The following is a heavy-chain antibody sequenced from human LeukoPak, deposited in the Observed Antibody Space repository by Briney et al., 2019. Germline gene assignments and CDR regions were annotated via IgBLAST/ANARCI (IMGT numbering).Heavy chain of an antibody. D-gene: IGHD5-24*01. CDR2: IWYDGSNK. V-gene: IGHV3-33*01. CDR3: ARGDGYNDAEYLQH. CDR1: GFTFSSYG. Sequence: GGSLRPSCAASGFTFSSYGIHRVRQAPGKGLEWVAVIWYDGSNKYYGDSVKGRFTISRDNSKKTLYLQMNSLRVEDTAVYYCARGDGYNDAEYLQHWGQGTLVTVS. J-gene: IGHJ1*01.